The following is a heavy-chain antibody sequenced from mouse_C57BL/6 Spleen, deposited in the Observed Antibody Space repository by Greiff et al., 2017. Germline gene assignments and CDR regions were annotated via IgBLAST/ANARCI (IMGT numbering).Heavy chain of an antibody. Sequence: VQLQQSGAELVKPGASVKLSCTASGFNIKDYYMHWVKQRTEQGLEWIGRIDPEDGETKYAQKFQGKATITADTSSNTAYLQLSSLTSEDTAVYYCARTAQATRFDYWGQGTTLTVSS. CDR2: IDPEDGET. D-gene: IGHD3-2*02. CDR1: GFNIKDYY. V-gene: IGHV14-2*01. J-gene: IGHJ2*01. CDR3: ARTAQATRFDY.